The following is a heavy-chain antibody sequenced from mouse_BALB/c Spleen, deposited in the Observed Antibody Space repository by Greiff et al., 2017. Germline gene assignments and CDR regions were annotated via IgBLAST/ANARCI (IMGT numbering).Heavy chain of an antibody. CDR1: GFTFSDYG. CDR3: ARIYGSSFYYAMDY. V-gene: IGHV5-15*02. D-gene: IGHD1-1*01. Sequence: EVKLVESGGGLVQPGGSRKLSCAASGFTFSDYGMAWVRQAPGKGPEWVAFISNLAYSIYYADTVTGRFTISRENAKNTLYLEMSSLRSEDTAMYYCARIYGSSFYYAMDYWGQGTSVTFSS. J-gene: IGHJ4*01. CDR2: ISNLAYSI.